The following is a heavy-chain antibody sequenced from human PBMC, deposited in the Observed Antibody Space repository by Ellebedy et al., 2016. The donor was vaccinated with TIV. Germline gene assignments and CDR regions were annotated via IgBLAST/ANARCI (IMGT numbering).Heavy chain of an antibody. J-gene: IGHJ4*02. CDR2: INGSDGKT. D-gene: IGHD3-22*01. CDR1: GYSFSRYS. Sequence: AASVKVSCKASGYSFSRYSVTWVRQAPGQGLEWMAWINGSDGKTNYAGNVRGRVTLTTDTNTNTAYMELRRLRFDDTAVYYCASGLDYYDNRYFDYWGQGTLVTASS. V-gene: IGHV1-18*04. CDR3: ASGLDYYDNRYFDY.